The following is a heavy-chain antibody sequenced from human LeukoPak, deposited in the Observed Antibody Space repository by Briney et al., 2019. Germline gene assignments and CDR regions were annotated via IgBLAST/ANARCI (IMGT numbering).Heavy chain of an antibody. J-gene: IGHJ4*02. V-gene: IGHV3-7*01. CDR1: GFTFTSYA. Sequence: PGGSLRLSCAASGFTFTSYAMSWVRQAPGKGLEWVANIKQDGSKTYYVDSVKGRFTVSRDNAKKSLYLQMNSLRGEDTAVYYCAREQQIGAADVWGLGTLVIVSS. CDR2: IKQDGSKT. CDR3: AREQQIGAADV. D-gene: IGHD1-1*01.